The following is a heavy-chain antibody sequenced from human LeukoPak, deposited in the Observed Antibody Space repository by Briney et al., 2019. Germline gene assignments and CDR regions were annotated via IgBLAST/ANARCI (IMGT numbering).Heavy chain of an antibody. CDR1: GFTFSSYS. CDR3: ARAYRDAFDI. V-gene: IGHV3-21*01. Sequence: GGTLRLSCAASGFTFSSYSMHWVRQAPGKGLEWVSSISHSSSYIYYADSVKGRFTISRDNAKNSLYLQMNSLRAEDTAVYYCARAYRDAFDIWGQETMVTVSS. CDR2: ISHSSSYI. J-gene: IGHJ3*02.